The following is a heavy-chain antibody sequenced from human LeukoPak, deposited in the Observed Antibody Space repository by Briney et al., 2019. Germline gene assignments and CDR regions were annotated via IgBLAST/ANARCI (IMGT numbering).Heavy chain of an antibody. V-gene: IGHV1-2*04. CDR3: ASAMVRGVINPGGY. D-gene: IGHD3-10*01. CDR2: INPNSGGT. Sequence: ASVKVSCKASGYTFTGYYMHWVRQSPGQGLEWMGWINPNSGGTNYAQKFQGWVTMTRDTSISTAYMELSRLRSDDTAVYYCASAMVRGVINPGGYWGQGTLVTVSS. CDR1: GYTFTGYY. J-gene: IGHJ4*02.